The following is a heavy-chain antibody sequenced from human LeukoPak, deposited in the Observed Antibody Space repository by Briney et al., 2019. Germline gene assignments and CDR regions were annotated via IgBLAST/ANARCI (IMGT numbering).Heavy chain of an antibody. CDR3: ARDDSARPGDY. CDR1: GYTFTSYG. J-gene: IGHJ4*02. V-gene: IGHV1-18*01. CDR2: ISAYNGNT. D-gene: IGHD6-6*01. Sequence: ASVKVSCKASGYTFTSYGISWVRQAPGQGLEWMGWISAYNGNTNYAQKLQGRVTMTTDSSTGTAYMELRSPRSDDTAVYYCARDDSARPGDYWGQGTLVTVSS.